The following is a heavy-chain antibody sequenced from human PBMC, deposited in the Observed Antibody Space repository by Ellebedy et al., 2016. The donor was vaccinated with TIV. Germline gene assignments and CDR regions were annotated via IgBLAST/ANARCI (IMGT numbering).Heavy chain of an antibody. Sequence: PGGSLRLSCAASGFTFSSYAMSWVRQAPGKGLEWVSGISASGGSTYYGDSVKGRFSISRDSSKNTLYLQMNSLRAEDTAVYYCAKGLSYPSMVRGVIPPPWYWGQGTLVTVSS. CDR1: GFTFSSYA. D-gene: IGHD3-10*01. V-gene: IGHV3-23*01. J-gene: IGHJ4*02. CDR3: AKGLSYPSMVRGVIPPPWY. CDR2: ISASGGST.